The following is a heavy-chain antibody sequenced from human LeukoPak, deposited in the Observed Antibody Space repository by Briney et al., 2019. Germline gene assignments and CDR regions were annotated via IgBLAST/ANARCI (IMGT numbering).Heavy chain of an antibody. V-gene: IGHV3-7*01. CDR3: ATDTLRFRMDV. Sequence: GGSLRLSCAASGFTFSSYWMSWVRQAPGKGLEWVANIKKDGSEKYYVDSVKGRFTISRDNAKNSLFLQMNSLRDDDTGVYFCATDTLRFRMDVWGKGTTVIVSS. CDR1: GFTFSSYW. CDR2: IKKDGSEK. D-gene: IGHD3-3*01. J-gene: IGHJ6*04.